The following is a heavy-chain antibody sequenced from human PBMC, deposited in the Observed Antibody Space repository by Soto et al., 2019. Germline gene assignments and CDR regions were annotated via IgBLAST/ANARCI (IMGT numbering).Heavy chain of an antibody. J-gene: IGHJ4*02. Sequence: ASVKVSCKASGYTFTRYGISWVRQAPGQGLEWMGWISAYNGNTNYTQKLQGRVTMTTDTSTSTAYMELRSLRSDDTAVYYCARESSGWYVYAYWGQGTLVTVSS. CDR3: ARESSGWYVYAY. D-gene: IGHD6-19*01. CDR2: ISAYNGNT. CDR1: GYTFTRYG. V-gene: IGHV1-18*01.